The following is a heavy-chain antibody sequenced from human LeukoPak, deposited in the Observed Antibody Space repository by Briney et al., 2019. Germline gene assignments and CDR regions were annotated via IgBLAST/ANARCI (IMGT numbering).Heavy chain of an antibody. CDR1: GFTFSSYG. D-gene: IGHD6-19*01. J-gene: IGHJ5*02. CDR3: ARDMGASSSGSLDP. Sequence: GGSLRLSCAASGFTFSSYGMHWVRQAPGKGLEWVAVIWYDGSNKYYADSVKGRFTISRDNSKNTLYLQMNSLRAEDTAVYYCARDMGASSSGSLDPWGRGTLVTVSS. CDR2: IWYDGSNK. V-gene: IGHV3-33*01.